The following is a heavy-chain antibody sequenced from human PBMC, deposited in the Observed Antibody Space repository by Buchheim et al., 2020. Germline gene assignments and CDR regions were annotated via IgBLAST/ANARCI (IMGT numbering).Heavy chain of an antibody. J-gene: IGHJ6*02. CDR3: ARRLRPSSYGMDV. V-gene: IGHV3-13*01. Sequence: DVQLVESGGGLVQPGGSLRLSCAASGFTFSNYDMHWVRQPTGKGLEWLSAIGSAGDTYYPDSVKGRFTISRDNAKKSLYLHMNSLTAGDTAVYYCARRLRPSSYGMDVWGQGTT. CDR1: GFTFSNYD. CDR2: IGSAGDT.